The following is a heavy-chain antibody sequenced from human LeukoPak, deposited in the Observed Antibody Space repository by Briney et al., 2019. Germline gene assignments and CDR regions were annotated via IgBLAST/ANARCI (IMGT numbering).Heavy chain of an antibody. D-gene: IGHD2-15*01. CDR3: ARDRASAGGFDY. CDR2: IYYSGTT. J-gene: IGHJ4*02. CDR1: GGSISPYY. V-gene: IGHV4-59*01. Sequence: SETPSLTCSVSGGSISPYYWSWIRQPPGKGLEWIGYIYYSGTTNYNPSLQSRVTISVATSKNQFSLKLSSVTAADTALYYCARDRASAGGFDYLCQGTLAIVSS.